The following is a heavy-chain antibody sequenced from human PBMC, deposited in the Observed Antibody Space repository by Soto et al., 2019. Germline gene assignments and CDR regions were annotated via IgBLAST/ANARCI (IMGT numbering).Heavy chain of an antibody. CDR2: ISGSGGST. J-gene: IGHJ4*02. CDR1: GFTFSSYA. CDR3: AKGYWSGGTNCLRSFDY. D-gene: IGHD2-15*01. Sequence: EVQLLESGGELVQPGGSLRLSCAASGFTFSSYAMPWVRQAPGKGLEWVSGISGSGGSTYYADSVKGRVTISRDNSKNTVYLQRNSLRAEDTAVYYCAKGYWSGGTNCLRSFDYWGQGTLVTVSS. V-gene: IGHV3-23*01.